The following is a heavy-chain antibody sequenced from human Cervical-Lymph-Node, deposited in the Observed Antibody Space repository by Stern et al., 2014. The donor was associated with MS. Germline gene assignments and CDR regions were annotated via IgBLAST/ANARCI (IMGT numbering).Heavy chain of an antibody. CDR1: GYTFTSYY. V-gene: IGHV1-46*01. CDR2: INPSGGST. CDR3: AKARQSSSGSADY. Sequence: QLVQSGAEVKKPGASVKVSCKASGYTFTSYYMHWVRQAPGQGLDWMGVINPSGGSTTYAQKFQGRVTMTRDTSTSTAYMELNTLSSDDTAMYYCAKARQSSSGSADYWGQGTLVTVSS. J-gene: IGHJ4*02. D-gene: IGHD3-22*01.